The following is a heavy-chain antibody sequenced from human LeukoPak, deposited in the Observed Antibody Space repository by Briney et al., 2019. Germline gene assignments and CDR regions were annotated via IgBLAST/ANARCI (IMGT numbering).Heavy chain of an antibody. V-gene: IGHV4-30-4*08. CDR3: AMPKRGYSYGYADY. D-gene: IGHD5-18*01. J-gene: IGHJ4*02. Sequence: SETLSLTCTVSGGSISSGDYYWSWIRQPRGKGLEWIGYIYYSGSTYYNPSLKSRVTISVDTSKNQFSLKLSSVTAAETAVYYCAMPKRGYSYGYADYWGQGTLVTVSS. CDR2: IYYSGST. CDR1: GGSISSGDYY.